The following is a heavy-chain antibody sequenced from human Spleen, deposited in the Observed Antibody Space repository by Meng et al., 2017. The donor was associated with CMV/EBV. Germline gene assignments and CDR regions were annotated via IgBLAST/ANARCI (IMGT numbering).Heavy chain of an antibody. CDR2: IIPSLGIA. CDR1: GYTFTAHY. CDR3: ARDRDVTGTTPFDP. D-gene: IGHD1-7*01. J-gene: IGHJ5*02. Sequence: SVKVSCKASGYTFTAHYFHWVRQAPGQGLEWMGGIIPSLGIANYAQKFQGRVTITADKSTSTAYMELSSLRSEDTAVYYCARDRDVTGTTPFDPWGQGTLVTVSS. V-gene: IGHV1-69*10.